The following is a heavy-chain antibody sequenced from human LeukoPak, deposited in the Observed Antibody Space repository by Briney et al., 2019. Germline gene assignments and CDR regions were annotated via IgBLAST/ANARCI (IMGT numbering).Heavy chain of an antibody. V-gene: IGHV1-8*01. J-gene: IGHJ6*03. Sequence: ASVKASCKASGYTFTSYDINWVRQATGQGLEWMGWMNPNSGNTGYAQKFQGRVTMTRNTSISTAYMELSSLRSEDTAVYYCARGRRGRQGDYYYMDVWGKGTTVTVSS. CDR3: ARGRRGRQGDYYYMDV. D-gene: IGHD1-1*01. CDR2: MNPNSGNT. CDR1: GYTFTSYD.